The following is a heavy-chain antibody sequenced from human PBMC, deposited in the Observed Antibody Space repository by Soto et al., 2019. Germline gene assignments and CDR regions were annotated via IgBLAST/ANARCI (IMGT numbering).Heavy chain of an antibody. V-gene: IGHV3-74*01. J-gene: IGHJ5*02. CDR2: INAEGTTT. CDR3: ATVATPSYHWVEP. CDR1: GFTFSTYW. Sequence: EVHLVESGGGLVQPGGSLRLSCAASGFTFSTYWMHWVRPAPGKGLVWVSRINAEGTTTTYADSVKGRFTISRDNAKNPLYLQMPSRTAEDTALYFWATVATPSYHWVEPWGQGPLVTISS. D-gene: IGHD2-2*01.